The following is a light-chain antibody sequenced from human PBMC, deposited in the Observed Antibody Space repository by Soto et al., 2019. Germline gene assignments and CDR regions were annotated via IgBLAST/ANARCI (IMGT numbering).Light chain of an antibody. CDR1: QSAGTF. J-gene: IGKJ4*01. CDR3: HQRNDWPPT. Sequence: IVLTQSPAPLSLSPGERATLSCRASQSAGTFLAWYQQRPGQPPRLLISAASNRATGIPARFSGSGSGTDFTLTISRLEPEDFAVYYCHQRNDWPPTFGGGTTVEI. CDR2: AAS. V-gene: IGKV3-11*01.